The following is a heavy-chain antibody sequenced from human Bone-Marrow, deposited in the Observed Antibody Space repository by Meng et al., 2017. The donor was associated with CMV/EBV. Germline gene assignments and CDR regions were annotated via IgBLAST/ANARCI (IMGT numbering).Heavy chain of an antibody. CDR2: IIPIFGTA. Sequence: SVKVSCKASGDTFSSYAISWVRQAPGQGLEWMGGIIPIFGTANYAQKFQGRVTITTDESTSTAYMELSSLRSEDTAVYYCARDQGGRVVPAAMSYFDYWGQGTLVTVSS. CDR1: GDTFSSYA. J-gene: IGHJ4*02. CDR3: ARDQGGRVVPAAMSYFDY. D-gene: IGHD2-2*01. V-gene: IGHV1-69*05.